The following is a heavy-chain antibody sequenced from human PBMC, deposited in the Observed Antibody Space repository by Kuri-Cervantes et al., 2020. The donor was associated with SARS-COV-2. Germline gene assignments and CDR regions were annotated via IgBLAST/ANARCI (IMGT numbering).Heavy chain of an antibody. CDR2: ISAYNGNT. J-gene: IGHJ2*01. CDR3: ATGSMTPWYFDL. CDR1: GYTFTGYY. Sequence: SVHVSCKASGYTFTGYYMHWVRQAPGQGLEWMGWISAYNGNTNYAQKLQGRVTMTTDTSTSTAYMELRSLRSDDTAGYYCATGSMTPWYFDLWGRGTLVTVAS. V-gene: IGHV1-18*04.